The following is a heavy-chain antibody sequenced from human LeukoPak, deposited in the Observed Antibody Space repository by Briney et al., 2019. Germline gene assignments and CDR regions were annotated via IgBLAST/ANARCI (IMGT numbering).Heavy chain of an antibody. CDR3: ARDTGLLRYFDWLATVYYYYGMGV. CDR2: INTNTGNP. V-gene: IGHV7-4-1*02. Sequence: ASVKVSCKASGYTFTSYAMNWVRQAPGQGLEWMGWINTNTGNPTYAQGFTGRFVFSLDTSVSTAYLQISSLKAEDTAVYYCARDTGLLRYFDWLATVYYYYGMGVWGQGTTVTVSS. CDR1: GYTFTSYA. J-gene: IGHJ6*02. D-gene: IGHD3-9*01.